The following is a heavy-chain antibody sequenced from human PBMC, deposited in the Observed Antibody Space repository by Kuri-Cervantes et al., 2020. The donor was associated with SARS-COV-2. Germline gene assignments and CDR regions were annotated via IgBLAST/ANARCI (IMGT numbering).Heavy chain of an antibody. V-gene: IGHV3-48*01. CDR1: GFTFSHFS. CDR3: ARGSDFWSGYYFEY. J-gene: IGHJ4*02. CDR2: ISSSSSMI. Sequence: LSLTCAVSGFTFSHFSMTWVRQAPGKGLEWSAYISSSSSMIYYADSVTGRFTISRGTDKNSVSLQMDSLRVDDTAVYYCARGSDFWSGYYFEYWGRGTLVTVSS. D-gene: IGHD3-3*01.